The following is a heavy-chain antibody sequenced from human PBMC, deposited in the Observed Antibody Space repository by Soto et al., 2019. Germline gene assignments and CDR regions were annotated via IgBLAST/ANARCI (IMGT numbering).Heavy chain of an antibody. V-gene: IGHV3-23*01. CDR3: AKDRNSYSSSSSANYFDY. D-gene: IGHD6-6*01. CDR2: ISGSGGST. Sequence: GGSLRLSCAASGFAFSSYAMSWVRQAPGKGLEWVSAISGSGGSTYYADSVKGRFTISRDNSKNTLYLQMNSLRAEDTAVYYCAKDRNSYSSSSSANYFDYWGQGTLVTVSS. J-gene: IGHJ4*02. CDR1: GFAFSSYA.